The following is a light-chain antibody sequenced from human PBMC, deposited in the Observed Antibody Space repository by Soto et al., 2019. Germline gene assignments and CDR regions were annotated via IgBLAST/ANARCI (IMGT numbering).Light chain of an antibody. CDR3: CSYAGSHSHYV. CDR1: SSDVGGYNY. CDR2: DVS. J-gene: IGLJ1*01. Sequence: QSALTQPRSVSGSPGQSVTISCTGTSSDVGGYNYVSWYQQHPGKAPKDMIYDVSKRPSGVPDRFSGSKSGNTASLTISGLQAEDEGDYYCCSYAGSHSHYVFGTGTKLTVL. V-gene: IGLV2-11*01.